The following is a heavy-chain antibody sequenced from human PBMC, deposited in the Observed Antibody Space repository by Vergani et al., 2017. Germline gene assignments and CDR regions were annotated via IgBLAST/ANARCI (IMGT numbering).Heavy chain of an antibody. CDR2: IIPNFSPA. J-gene: IGHJ4*02. V-gene: IGHV1-69*12. CDR1: GGAFSTYA. Sequence: QVQLVQSGAEVKKPGSSVRVSCKTSGGAFSTYAINWVRQAPGQGLEWMGAIIPNFSPARSAQKFQGRVTITADESTRTVYMELNSLRSEDTAVYYCARDASPYDSSGLWGQGTLVTVSS. D-gene: IGHD3-22*01. CDR3: ARDASPYDSSGL.